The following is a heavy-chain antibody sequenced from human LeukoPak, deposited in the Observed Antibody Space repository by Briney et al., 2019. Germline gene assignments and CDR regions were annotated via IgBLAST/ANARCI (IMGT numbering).Heavy chain of an antibody. CDR1: GFIVSSNY. CDR2: IHNDGST. Sequence: GGSLRLSCAASGFIVSSNYMTWVRQAPGKGLEWVSVIHNDGSTYYADSVKGRFTISRDNSKNTLYLQMHSLRVEDTAVYYCTALARDYWGQGILVTVS. D-gene: IGHD3-3*02. J-gene: IGHJ4*02. V-gene: IGHV3-53*01. CDR3: TALARDY.